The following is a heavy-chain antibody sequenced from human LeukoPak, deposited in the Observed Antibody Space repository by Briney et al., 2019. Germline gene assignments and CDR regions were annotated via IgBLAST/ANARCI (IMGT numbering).Heavy chain of an antibody. D-gene: IGHD6-13*01. V-gene: IGHV4-34*01. CDR2: INHRGST. CDR3: ARGIAAAGTTYYYYGMDV. Sequence: SETLSLTCAVYGGSFSGYYWSWIRQPPGKGLEWIAEINHRGSTTYNPSLKSRVTISADTSRNQFSLNLSSVTAADTAVYYCARGIAAAGTTYYYYGMDVWGQGTTVTVSS. CDR1: GGSFSGYY. J-gene: IGHJ6*02.